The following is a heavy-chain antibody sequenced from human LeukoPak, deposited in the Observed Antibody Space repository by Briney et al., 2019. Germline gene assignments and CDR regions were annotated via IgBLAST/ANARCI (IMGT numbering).Heavy chain of an antibody. J-gene: IGHJ4*02. V-gene: IGHV3-20*04. D-gene: IGHD3-10*01. CDR1: GFTFHDYD. CDR2: IKWKGCRT. Sequence: GGSLRLSCAASGFTFHDYDMGWVRQSPGKGLDWVSGIKWKGCRTGYADAVKGRFTIARENAKKPLYLEINSMRAEDTALYFCAKREYYCSGNPDFLGQGTLVTVSS. CDR3: AKREYYCSGNPDF.